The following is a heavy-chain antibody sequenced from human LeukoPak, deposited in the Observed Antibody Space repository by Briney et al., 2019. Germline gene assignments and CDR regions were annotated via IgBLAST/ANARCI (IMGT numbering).Heavy chain of an antibody. D-gene: IGHD2-21*01. J-gene: IGHJ3*02. CDR2: ISGPGGST. Sequence: GGSLRLSCAASGFTFINYAMSWVRQAPGKGLEWVSGISGPGGSTYYADSVKGRFTISRDNSKNTLYLQMNSLRAKNTAVYYCAIDSLSFHDAFDIWGQGTMVTVSS. CDR1: GFTFINYA. CDR3: AIDSLSFHDAFDI. V-gene: IGHV3-23*01.